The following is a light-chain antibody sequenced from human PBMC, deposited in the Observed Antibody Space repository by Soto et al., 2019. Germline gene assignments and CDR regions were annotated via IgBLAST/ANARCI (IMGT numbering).Light chain of an antibody. Sequence: EIVLTQSPATLSLSPGERATLSCRASPSVTNYLAWYQQKPGQPPRLLIYGAFNRAAGIPARFSGSGSGTDFTLTISRLEPEDFAVYYCQQYGSPPITFGQGTRLEIK. CDR3: QQYGSPPIT. CDR1: PSVTNY. CDR2: GAF. J-gene: IGKJ5*01. V-gene: IGKV3-20*01.